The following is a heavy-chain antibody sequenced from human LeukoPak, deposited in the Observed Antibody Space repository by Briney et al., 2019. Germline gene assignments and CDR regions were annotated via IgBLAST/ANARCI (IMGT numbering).Heavy chain of an antibody. Sequence: KPSETLSLTCAVYGGSVSGYYWSWIRQTPGKGLEWIGEINHSGSTNYNPSLKSRVTISVDTSKNQFSLKLSSVTAADTAVYYCAGGDSSGWYGYWGQGTLVTVSS. V-gene: IGHV4-34*01. J-gene: IGHJ4*02. D-gene: IGHD6-19*01. CDR1: GGSVSGYY. CDR3: AGGDSSGWYGY. CDR2: INHSGST.